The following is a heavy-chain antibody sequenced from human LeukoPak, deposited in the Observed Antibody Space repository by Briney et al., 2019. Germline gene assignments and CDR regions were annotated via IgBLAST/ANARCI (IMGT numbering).Heavy chain of an antibody. Sequence: GGSLRLSCAASGFTFSSYAMSWVRQAPGKGLGWVSAISGSGGSTYYADSVKGRFTISRDNSKNTLYLQMNSLRAEDTAVYYCLLMVYASGMDVWGQGTTVTVSS. CDR1: GFTFSSYA. CDR2: ISGSGGST. D-gene: IGHD2-8*01. V-gene: IGHV3-23*01. CDR3: LLMVYASGMDV. J-gene: IGHJ6*02.